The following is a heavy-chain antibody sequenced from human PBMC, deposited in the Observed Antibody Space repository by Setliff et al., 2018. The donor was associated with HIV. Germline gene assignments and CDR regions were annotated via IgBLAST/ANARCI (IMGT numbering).Heavy chain of an antibody. D-gene: IGHD3-16*01. J-gene: IGHJ4*02. CDR1: GGSFSGYY. Sequence: PSETLSLTCAVYGGSFSGYYWSWIRQPPGKGLEWIGEINHSGSTNYNPSLKSRVTVSVDMSKNQFSLKLSYVTAADTAVYYCARGSKGGFFDYWGQGTPVTVSS. CDR2: INHSGST. CDR3: ARGSKGGFFDY. V-gene: IGHV4-34*01.